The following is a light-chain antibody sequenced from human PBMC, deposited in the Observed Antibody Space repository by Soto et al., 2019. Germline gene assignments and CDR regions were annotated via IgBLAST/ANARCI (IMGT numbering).Light chain of an antibody. J-gene: IGKJ1*01. Sequence: AIQLTQSPSSLSASVRDRVTITCRASQGINTYLAWYQQKPGKAPKLLIYAASILQSGVPSRFRGSGSGTDFTLTISSLQPEDFATYYCLQDYNYPWTFGQGTKVDIK. V-gene: IGKV1-6*01. CDR2: AAS. CDR3: LQDYNYPWT. CDR1: QGINTY.